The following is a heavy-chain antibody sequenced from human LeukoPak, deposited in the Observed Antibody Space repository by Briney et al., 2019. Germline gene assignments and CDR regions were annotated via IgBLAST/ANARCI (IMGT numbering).Heavy chain of an antibody. CDR3: ASPLWGAYRYEAFDI. V-gene: IGHV3-7*01. CDR2: IKQDGSGK. Sequence: GESLRLSCAASGFTFSSYWMSWVRQAPGKGLEWVANIKQDGSGKYYVDSVKGRFTISRDNAKNSLFLQMNSLRAEDTAVYYCASPLWGAYRYEAFDIWGQGTMVTVSS. D-gene: IGHD3-16*02. CDR1: GFTFSSYW. J-gene: IGHJ3*02.